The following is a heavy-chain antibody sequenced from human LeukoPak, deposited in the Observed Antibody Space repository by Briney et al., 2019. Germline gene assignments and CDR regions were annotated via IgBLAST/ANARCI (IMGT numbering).Heavy chain of an antibody. Sequence: ASVKVSCKASGGTFSSYAISWVRQAPGQGLEWMGGIIPIFGTANYAQKFQGRVTITADESTSTAYMELSSLRSEDTAVYYCARDLRDCGGDCYFDYWGQGTLVTVSS. CDR2: IIPIFGTA. D-gene: IGHD2-21*01. J-gene: IGHJ4*02. V-gene: IGHV1-69*13. CDR3: ARDLRDCGGDCYFDY. CDR1: GGTFSSYA.